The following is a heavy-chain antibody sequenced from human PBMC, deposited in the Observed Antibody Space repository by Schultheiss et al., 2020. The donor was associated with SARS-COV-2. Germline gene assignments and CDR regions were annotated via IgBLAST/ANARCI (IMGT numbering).Heavy chain of an antibody. CDR2: IYYSGST. Sequence: SQTLSLTCTVSGGSISSYYWSWIRQPPGKGLEWIGYIYYSGSTYYNPSLKSRVTISVDKSKNQFSLKLSSVTAADTAVYYCAGSVAGIDYWGQGTLVTVSS. CDR1: GGSISSYY. V-gene: IGHV4-59*12. CDR3: AGSVAGIDY. J-gene: IGHJ4*02. D-gene: IGHD6-19*01.